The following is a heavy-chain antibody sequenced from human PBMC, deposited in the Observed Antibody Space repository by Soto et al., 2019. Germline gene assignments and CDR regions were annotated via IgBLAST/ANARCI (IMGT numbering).Heavy chain of an antibody. CDR1: GFTFSSYA. Sequence: SLRLSCAASGFTFSSYAMHWVRQAPGKGLEWVAVISYDGSNKYYADSVKGRFTISRDNSKNTLYLQMNSLRAEDTAVYYCARDMGYCSGGSCYSDFYYYYGMDVWGQGTTVTVSS. J-gene: IGHJ6*02. CDR2: ISYDGSNK. D-gene: IGHD2-15*01. V-gene: IGHV3-30-3*01. CDR3: ARDMGYCSGGSCYSDFYYYYGMDV.